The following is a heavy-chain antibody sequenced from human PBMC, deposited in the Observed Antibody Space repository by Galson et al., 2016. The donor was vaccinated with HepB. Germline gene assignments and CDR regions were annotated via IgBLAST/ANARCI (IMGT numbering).Heavy chain of an antibody. V-gene: IGHV3-48*02. Sequence: SLRLSCADSGFIFSSYSMNWVRQAPGKGLEWVSYINSISTSIYYADSVKGRFTISRDNDENSLYLQMNSLREEDKAVYYCERAVIAAAALDYWGQGTLVTVSS. J-gene: IGHJ4*02. D-gene: IGHD6-13*01. CDR2: INSISTSI. CDR3: ERAVIAAAALDY. CDR1: GFIFSSYS.